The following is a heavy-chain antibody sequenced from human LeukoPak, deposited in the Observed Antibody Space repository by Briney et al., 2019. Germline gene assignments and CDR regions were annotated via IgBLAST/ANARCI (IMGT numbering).Heavy chain of an antibody. CDR1: GGSISSGDYY. CDR3: ARRLGRRNWFDP. J-gene: IGHJ5*02. CDR2: IYYSGST. Sequence: PSETLSLTCTVSGGSISSGDYYWSWIRQPPGKGLEWIGYIYYSGSTYYNPSLRSRVTVSVDTSRNQFSLNLSSVTAADTAVYFCARRLGRRNWFDPWGQGTLVTVSS. D-gene: IGHD7-27*01. V-gene: IGHV4-30-4*01.